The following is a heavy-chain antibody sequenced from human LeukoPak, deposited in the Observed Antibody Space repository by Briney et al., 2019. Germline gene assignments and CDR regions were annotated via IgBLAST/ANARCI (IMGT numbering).Heavy chain of an antibody. D-gene: IGHD5-12*01. CDR3: ARGSPAAQWLSRRYFDY. J-gene: IGHJ4*02. CDR2: INHSGST. V-gene: IGHV4-34*01. Sequence: SSETLSLTCTVSGGSISSYYWSWIRQPPGKGLEWIGEINHSGSTNYNPSLKSRVTISVDTSKNQFSLKLSSVTAADTAVYYCARGSPAAQWLSRRYFDYWGQGTLVTVSS. CDR1: GGSISSYY.